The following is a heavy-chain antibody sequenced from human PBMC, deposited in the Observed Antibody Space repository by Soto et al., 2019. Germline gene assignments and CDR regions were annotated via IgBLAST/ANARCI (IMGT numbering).Heavy chain of an antibody. CDR3: ARDLSH. CDR2: INSDSTTT. J-gene: IGHJ4*02. Sequence: DVQLDQSGGGLVQPGGSLRLSCAASGFPFSNYAMHWVRQAPGKGLEWISYINSDSTTTFHADSIKGRLTVSRDNAKNSVYLHMSSIRHDDTAVYYCARDLSHWGQGTLVTVSS. CDR1: GFPFSNYA. V-gene: IGHV3-48*02.